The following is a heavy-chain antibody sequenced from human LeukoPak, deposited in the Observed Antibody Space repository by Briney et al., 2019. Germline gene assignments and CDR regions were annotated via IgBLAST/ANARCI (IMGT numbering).Heavy chain of an antibody. V-gene: IGHV3-23*01. CDR1: GFTFSTYV. D-gene: IGHD6-13*01. J-gene: IGHJ5*02. Sequence: QPGGSLRLSCAASGFTFSTYVMNWVRQAPGKGLEWVSTISDSGGSTYYADSVKGRFTISRDNSKNTLYLQMNSLRAEDTAVYYCAKDGSLAAAGTKDWFDPWGQGTLVTVSS. CDR2: ISDSGGST. CDR3: AKDGSLAAAGTKDWFDP.